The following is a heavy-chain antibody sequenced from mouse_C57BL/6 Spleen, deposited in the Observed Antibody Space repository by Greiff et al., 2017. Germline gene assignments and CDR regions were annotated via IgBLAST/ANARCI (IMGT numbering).Heavy chain of an antibody. CDR2: IYPGDGDT. Sequence: QVQLKESGAELVKPGASVKISCKASGYAFSSYWMNWVKQRPGKGLEWIGQIYPGDGDTNYNGKFKGKATLTADKSSSTAYMQLSSLTSEDSAVYFCARSTVEYFDVWGTGTTVTVSS. V-gene: IGHV1-80*01. D-gene: IGHD1-1*01. CDR1: GYAFSSYW. J-gene: IGHJ1*03. CDR3: ARSTVEYFDV.